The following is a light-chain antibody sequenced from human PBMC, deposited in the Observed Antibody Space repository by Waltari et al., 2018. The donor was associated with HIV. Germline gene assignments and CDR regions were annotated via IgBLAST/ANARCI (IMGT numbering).Light chain of an antibody. Sequence: DIVMTQSPDSLAVSLGERATINCKSSQRVLYTSNNKHYLAWYQQKPGQPTKLLIYWAATRDLVVPDRFTGSESGTDFSLTIRSLHAEGVAFYYCQHEYSTPSRYTFGHGTNL. J-gene: IGKJ2*01. CDR2: WAA. V-gene: IGKV4-1*01. CDR1: QRVLYTSNNKHY. CDR3: QHEYSTPSRYT.